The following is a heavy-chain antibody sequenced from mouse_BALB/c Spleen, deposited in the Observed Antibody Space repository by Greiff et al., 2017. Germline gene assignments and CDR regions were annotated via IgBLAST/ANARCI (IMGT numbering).Heavy chain of an antibody. D-gene: IGHD1-1*01. CDR2: IWGGGST. CDR1: GFSLSRYS. V-gene: IGHV2-6-4*01. Sequence: VKLQESGPGLVAPSQSLSITCTVSGFSLSRYSVHWVRQPPGKGLEWLGMIWGGGSTDYNSALKSRLSISKDNSKSQVFLKMNSLQTDDTAMYYCASLYYYGRSAMDYWGQGTSVTVSS. CDR3: ASLYYYGRSAMDY. J-gene: IGHJ4*01.